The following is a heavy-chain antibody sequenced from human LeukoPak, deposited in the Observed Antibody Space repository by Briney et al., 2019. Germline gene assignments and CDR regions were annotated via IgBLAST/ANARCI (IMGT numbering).Heavy chain of an antibody. V-gene: IGHV4-39*01. J-gene: IGHJ3*02. CDR3: ARSLGIIRAFDI. CDR2: ISYSGST. D-gene: IGHD3-10*01. Sequence: SETLSLTCTVSGGSISSSNYYWGWIRQPPGKGLEGIGSISYSGSTYYNPSLKSRVTISVDASKNQFSLNLSSVTAADTAVYYCARSLGIIRAFDIWGQGTMVTVSS. CDR1: GGSISSSNYY.